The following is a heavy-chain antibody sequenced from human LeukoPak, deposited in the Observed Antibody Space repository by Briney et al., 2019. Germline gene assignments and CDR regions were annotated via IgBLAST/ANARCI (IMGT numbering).Heavy chain of an antibody. CDR1: GFTFSRYG. V-gene: IGHV3-33*01. CDR2: IWYDGSNK. J-gene: IGHJ4*02. D-gene: IGHD2-21*02. CDR3: ARGIVVVTAADYYFDY. Sequence: GGSLRLSCAASGFTFSRYGMHWVRQAPGKGLEWVADIWYDGSNKYYADSVKGRFTISRDNSKNTLYLQMNSLRAEDTAVYYCARGIVVVTAADYYFDYWGQGTLVTVSS.